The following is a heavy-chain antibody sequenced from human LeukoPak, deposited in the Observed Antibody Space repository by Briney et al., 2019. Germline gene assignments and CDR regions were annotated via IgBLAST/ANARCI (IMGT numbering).Heavy chain of an antibody. CDR3: ARESGYSSGWYYFDY. CDR1: GDSISSYY. J-gene: IGHJ4*02. D-gene: IGHD6-13*01. Sequence: PSETLSLTCTVSGDSISSYYWSWIRQPPGKGLEWIGNIYDSGSTNYNPSLKSRVTISVDTSKNQFSLRLSSVTAADTAVYYCARESGYSSGWYYFDYWGQGILVTVSS. CDR2: IYDSGST. V-gene: IGHV4-59*01.